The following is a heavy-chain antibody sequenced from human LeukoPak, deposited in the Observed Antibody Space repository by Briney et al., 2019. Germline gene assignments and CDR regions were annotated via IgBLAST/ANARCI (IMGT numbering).Heavy chain of an antibody. CDR3: AKDGGNSGYDYYFDY. J-gene: IGHJ4*02. Sequence: GRSLRLSCAASGFTFSSYGMHWVRQAPGKGLEWVAVISYDGSNKYYADSVKGRFTISRDNSKNTLYLQMNSLRAEDTAVYYCAKDGGNSGYDYYFDYWGQGTLVTVSS. V-gene: IGHV3-30*18. D-gene: IGHD5-12*01. CDR1: GFTFSSYG. CDR2: ISYDGSNK.